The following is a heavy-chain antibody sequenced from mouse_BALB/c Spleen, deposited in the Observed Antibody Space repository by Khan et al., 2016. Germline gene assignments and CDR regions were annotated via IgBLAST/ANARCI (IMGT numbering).Heavy chain of an antibody. CDR2: ISSGGSYI. J-gene: IGHJ3*01. Sequence: EVELVESGGGLVKPGGSLKLSCAASGFTFSTYTMSWVRQTPEKRLEWVAAISSGGSYIYYPDSVKGRYTISRDNAKNTLYLQMSSLKSEDTAMYYCTRDRGSVYGISLFAYWGQGTLVPVSA. CDR3: TRDRGSVYGISLFAY. CDR1: GFTFSTYT. D-gene: IGHD1-1*01. V-gene: IGHV5-6-4*01.